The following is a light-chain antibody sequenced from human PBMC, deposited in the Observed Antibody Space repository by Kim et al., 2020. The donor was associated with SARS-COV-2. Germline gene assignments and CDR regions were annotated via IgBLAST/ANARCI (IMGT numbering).Light chain of an antibody. J-gene: IGKJ5*01. CDR3: QNYYSATNT. Sequence: DIQMTQSPSSLSASIGDRVTITCRASQGISNYLAWYQQKPGKVPELLIYAASTLQSGVPSRFSGSGSGTVFTLTISSLQAEDVATYYCQNYYSATNTFCQGTRLEIK. V-gene: IGKV1-27*01. CDR2: AAS. CDR1: QGISNY.